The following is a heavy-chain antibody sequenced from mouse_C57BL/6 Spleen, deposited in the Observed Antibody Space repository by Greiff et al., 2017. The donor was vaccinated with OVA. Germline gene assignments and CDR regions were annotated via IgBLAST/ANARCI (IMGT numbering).Heavy chain of an antibody. CDR1: GYTFTSYW. CDR3: ARGDYSSYYGNY. V-gene: IGHV1-50*01. D-gene: IGHD2-10*01. J-gene: IGHJ2*01. Sequence: QVQLQQPGAELVKPGASVKLSCKASGYTFTSYWMQWVKQRPGQGLEWIGEIDPSDSYTNYNQKFKGKATLTVDTSSSTAYMQLSSLTSEDSAVYYCARGDYSSYYGNYWGQGTTLTVSS. CDR2: IDPSDSYT.